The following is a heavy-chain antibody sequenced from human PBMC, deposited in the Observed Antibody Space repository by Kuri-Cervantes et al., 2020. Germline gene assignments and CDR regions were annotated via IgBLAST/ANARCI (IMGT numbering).Heavy chain of an antibody. D-gene: IGHD2-2*01. CDR2: IKQDGSEK. CDR1: GFTFSSYW. Sequence: GESLKISCAASGFTFSSYWMSWVRQAPGKGLEWVANIKQDGSEKYYVDSVKGRFTISRDNAKNSLYLQMNSLRAEDTAVYYCASPYCSSTSCYENWFDPWGQGTLVTVSS. J-gene: IGHJ5*02. CDR3: ASPYCSSTSCYENWFDP. V-gene: IGHV3-7*01.